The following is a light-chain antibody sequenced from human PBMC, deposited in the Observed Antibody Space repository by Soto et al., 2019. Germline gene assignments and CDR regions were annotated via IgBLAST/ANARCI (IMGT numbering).Light chain of an antibody. CDR2: DTS. CDR3: QQRSNWPPYT. V-gene: IGKV3-11*01. CDR1: QSVSSY. J-gene: IGKJ2*01. Sequence: EIVLTQSPATLSLSPGERATLSCRASQSVSSYLAWYQQKPGQAPRLLIYDTSNRATGHPARFSGSGSGTDFTLTISSLEPEDSAVYYCQQRSNWPPYTFGQGTNLEIK.